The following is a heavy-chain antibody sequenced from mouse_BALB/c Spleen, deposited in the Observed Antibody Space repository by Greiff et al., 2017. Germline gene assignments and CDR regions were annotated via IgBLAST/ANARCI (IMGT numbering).Heavy chain of an antibody. J-gene: IGHJ2*01. Sequence: VHLKQSGPELVRPGVSVKMSCKGSGYTFTDYAMHWVKQRHAKSLEWIGAISTYYGNTNYNQKFKGKATMTVDKSSSTAYMELARWTSEDYAIYYCARYFGNYAFDYWGQGTTLTVSS. V-gene: IGHV1-67*01. CDR2: ISTYYGNT. CDR1: GYTFTDYA. D-gene: IGHD2-1*01. CDR3: ARYFGNYAFDY.